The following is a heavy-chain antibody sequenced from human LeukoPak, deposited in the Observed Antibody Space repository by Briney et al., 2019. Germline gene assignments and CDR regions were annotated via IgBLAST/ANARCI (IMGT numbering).Heavy chain of an antibody. V-gene: IGHV1-2*06. Sequence: GASVKVSCKASGYTFTGYYMHWVRQAPGQGLEWIGRINPNSGGTNYAQKFQGRVTMTRDTSISTAYMELSRLRSDDTAVYYCARSIGDILTGYGRRAYYYYYMDVWGKGTTVTVSS. CDR1: GYTFTGYY. D-gene: IGHD3-9*01. CDR2: INPNSGGT. J-gene: IGHJ6*03. CDR3: ARSIGDILTGYGRRAYYYYYMDV.